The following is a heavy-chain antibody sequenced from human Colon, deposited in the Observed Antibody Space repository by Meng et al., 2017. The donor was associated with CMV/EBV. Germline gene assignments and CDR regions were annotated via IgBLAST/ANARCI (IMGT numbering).Heavy chain of an antibody. J-gene: IGHJ6*02. CDR2: INQDGSEK. V-gene: IGHV3-7*01. CDR1: GFIFSSYW. CDR3: ARVSVPYYDFWSGYYPYYYYGMDV. Sequence: GGSLRLSCAASGFIFSSYWMTWVRQAPGKGLEWVANINQDGSEKYYVDSVKGRFTISRDNAKNSLYLQMNSLRAEDTAVYYCARVSVPYYDFWSGYYPYYYYGMDVWGQGTTVTVSS. D-gene: IGHD3-3*01.